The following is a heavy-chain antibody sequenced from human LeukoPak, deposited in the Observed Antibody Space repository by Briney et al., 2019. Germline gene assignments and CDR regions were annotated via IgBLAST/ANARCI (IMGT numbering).Heavy chain of an antibody. D-gene: IGHD5-18*01. CDR2: ISGSGGST. CDR3: AQDKYSYGFGPFDY. V-gene: IGHV3-23*01. CDR1: GFSINTYT. Sequence: PGQSLRLSCDASGFSINTYTMYWVRQAPGQGLEWVSAISGSGGSTYYADSVKGRFTISRDNSKNTLYLQMNSLRAEDTAVYYCAQDKYSYGFGPFDYWGQGTLVTTSS. J-gene: IGHJ4*02.